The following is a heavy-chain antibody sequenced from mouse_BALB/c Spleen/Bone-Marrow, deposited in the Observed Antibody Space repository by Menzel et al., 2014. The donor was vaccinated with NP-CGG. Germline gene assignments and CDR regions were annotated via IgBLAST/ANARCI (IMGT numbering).Heavy chain of an antibody. CDR2: ISYSGST. V-gene: IGHV3-2*02. J-gene: IGHJ3*01. Sequence: EVQLQQSGPGLVKPSQSLSLTCIVTGYSITRDYAWNWIRQFPGNKLEWMGYISYSGSTTYNPSLESRISITRDTSKNQFFLQLNSVTTEDTATYYCARSSSYDYEVGFAYWGQGTLVTVSA. CDR3: ARSSSYDYEVGFAY. CDR1: GYSITRDYA. D-gene: IGHD2-4*01.